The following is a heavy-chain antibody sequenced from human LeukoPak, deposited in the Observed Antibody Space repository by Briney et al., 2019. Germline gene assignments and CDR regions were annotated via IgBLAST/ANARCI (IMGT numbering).Heavy chain of an antibody. D-gene: IGHD2-2*02. V-gene: IGHV4-39*01. Sequence: PPETLSLTCTVSGGSISRNDYYWDWIRQPPGKGLEWIGSIYYSGTTYYNPSLRSRITISVDTSKNQFSLKLSSATAADKAVYYCARRIPGPTWYFDLWGRGTLGTVSS. J-gene: IGHJ2*01. CDR2: IYYSGTT. CDR1: GGSISRNDYY. CDR3: ARRIPGPTWYFDL.